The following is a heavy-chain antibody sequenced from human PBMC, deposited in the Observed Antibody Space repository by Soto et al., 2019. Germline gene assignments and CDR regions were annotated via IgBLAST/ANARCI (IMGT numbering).Heavy chain of an antibody. CDR2: IYYSGST. J-gene: IGHJ5*02. Sequence: PSETLSLTCTVSGGSISSGGYYWSWIRQHPGKGLEWIGYIYYSGSTYYNPSLKSRVTISVDTSKNQSSLKLSSVTAADTAVYYCARRYYDSSGYYFWFDPWGQGTLVTVSS. D-gene: IGHD3-22*01. CDR1: GGSISSGGYY. V-gene: IGHV4-31*03. CDR3: ARRYYDSSGYYFWFDP.